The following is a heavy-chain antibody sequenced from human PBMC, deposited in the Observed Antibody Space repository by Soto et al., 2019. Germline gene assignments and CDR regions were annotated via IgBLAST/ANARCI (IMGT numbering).Heavy chain of an antibody. CDR2: IYYSGST. D-gene: IGHD1-7*01. J-gene: IGHJ6*02. CDR1: GGSISSYY. CDR3: TGGGNYPTAACGRDA. Sequence: PSETLSLTCTVSGGSISSYYWSWIRQPPGKGLEWIGYIYYSGSTTYNPSLKSRVSISADTSRKQFSLKLISVTSTETAVEYCTGGGNYPTAACGRDAWGQGPRFTVSS. V-gene: IGHV4-59*01.